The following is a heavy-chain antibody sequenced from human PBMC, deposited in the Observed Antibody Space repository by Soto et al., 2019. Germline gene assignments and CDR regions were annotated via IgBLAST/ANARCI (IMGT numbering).Heavy chain of an antibody. J-gene: IGHJ4*02. CDR2: INQDGSDY. CDR1: GFTFSSNW. CDR3: ARTGDGHHDFLDY. V-gene: IGHV3-7*01. D-gene: IGHD1-1*01. Sequence: EVHLEESGGGLVQPGGSLRLSCAASGFTFSSNWMNWVRQAPGKGLEWVANINQDGSDYNHVASVKGRFTISRDNAKNSLFLQMNAVRVEDTAVYYCARTGDGHHDFLDYWGQGILVSVSS.